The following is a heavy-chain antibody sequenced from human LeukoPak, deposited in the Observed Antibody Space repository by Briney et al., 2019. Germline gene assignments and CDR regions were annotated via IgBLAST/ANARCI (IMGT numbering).Heavy chain of an antibody. V-gene: IGHV4-59*08. D-gene: IGHD4-17*01. CDR1: GGSISSYY. CDR3: ARHPTIYGDYEFDY. Sequence: SETLSLTCTVSGGSISSYYWSWIRQPPGKGLEWIGYIYYSGSTNYNPSLKSRVTISVDTSKNQFSLKLSSVTAADTAVYYCARHPTIYGDYEFDYWGQGTLVTVSS. J-gene: IGHJ4*02. CDR2: IYYSGST.